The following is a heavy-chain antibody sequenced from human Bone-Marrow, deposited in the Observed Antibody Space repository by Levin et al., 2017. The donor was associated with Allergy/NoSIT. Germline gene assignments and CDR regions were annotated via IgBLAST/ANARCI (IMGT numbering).Heavy chain of an antibody. J-gene: IGHJ4*02. V-gene: IGHV3-23*01. D-gene: IGHD4-17*01. CDR3: AKNLATVTTGFDH. CDR1: GFIFNNYA. Sequence: GGSLRLSCAASGFIFNNYALSWVRQAPGKGLEWVSGLSRSGSHTYYADSVKGRFTISRDSSANTLYLQMNSLTAGDTAIYYCAKNLATVTTGFDHWGQGTLVTVSS. CDR2: LSRSGSHT.